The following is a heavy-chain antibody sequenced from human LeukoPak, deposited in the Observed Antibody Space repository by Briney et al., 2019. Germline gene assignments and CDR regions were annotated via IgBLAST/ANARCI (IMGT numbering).Heavy chain of an antibody. V-gene: IGHV3-74*01. D-gene: IGHD2-8*01. CDR1: GFTFSSYW. CDR2: INSDGSST. CDR3: ARDVNRMVYGWGYNWFDP. Sequence: PGRSLRLSCAASGFTFSSYWMHWVRHAPGKGLVWVSRINSDGSSTSYADSVKGRFTISRDNAKNTLYLQMNSLRAEDTAVYYCARDVNRMVYGWGYNWFDPWGQGTLVTVSS. J-gene: IGHJ5*02.